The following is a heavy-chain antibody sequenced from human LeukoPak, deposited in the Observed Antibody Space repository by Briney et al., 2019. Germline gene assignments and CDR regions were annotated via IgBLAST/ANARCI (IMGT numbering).Heavy chain of an antibody. Sequence: SETLSLTCAVYGGSFSGYYWSWIRQPPGKGLEWIGEINHIGSTNYNPSLKSRVTISVDTSKNQFSLKLSSVTAADTAVYYCAARRGVGIFDYWGQGTLVTVSS. CDR1: GGSFSGYY. V-gene: IGHV4-34*01. J-gene: IGHJ4*02. D-gene: IGHD2-21*01. CDR3: AARRGVGIFDY. CDR2: INHIGST.